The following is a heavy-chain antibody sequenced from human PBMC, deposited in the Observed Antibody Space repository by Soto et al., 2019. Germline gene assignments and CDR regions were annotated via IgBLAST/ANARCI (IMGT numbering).Heavy chain of an antibody. Sequence: QITLNESGPTVVRPTETLTLTCRFSGFSLTTSGVGVGWIRQSPGKAPEWLALIYWDDDKRYSASLKSRLTITKDTSKNQVVLTVSDLDPTYTATYYCAHRVLLTVFGLVTTTAIYFDFWGQGTQVAVSS. J-gene: IGHJ4*02. D-gene: IGHD3-3*01. V-gene: IGHV2-5*02. CDR2: IYWDDDK. CDR1: GFSLTTSGVG. CDR3: AHRVLLTVFGLVTTTAIYFDF.